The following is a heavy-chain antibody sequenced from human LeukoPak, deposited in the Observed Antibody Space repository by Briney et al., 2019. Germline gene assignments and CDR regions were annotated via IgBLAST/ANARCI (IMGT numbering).Heavy chain of an antibody. J-gene: IGHJ6*03. CDR3: ARVRYPWGGGYYYYYMDV. D-gene: IGHD3-9*01. Sequence: ASVKVSCKASGYTFTSYGISWVRQAPGQGLEWMGWISAYNGNTNYAQKLQGRVTMTTDTSTSTAYMELRSLRSDDTAVYYCARVRYPWGGGYYYYYMDVWGKGTTVTVSS. CDR2: ISAYNGNT. CDR1: GYTFTSYG. V-gene: IGHV1-18*01.